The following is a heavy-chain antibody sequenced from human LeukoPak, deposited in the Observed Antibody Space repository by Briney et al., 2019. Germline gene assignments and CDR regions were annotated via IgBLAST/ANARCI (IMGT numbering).Heavy chain of an antibody. Sequence: GGSLRLSCAASGFTVSSNYMSWVRQAPGKGLEWVSVIYSGGSTYCADSVKGRFTISRDNSKNTLYLQMNSLRAEDTAVYYCASSVRGATEYYFDYWGQGTLVTVSS. D-gene: IGHD1-26*01. V-gene: IGHV3-53*01. CDR2: IYSGGST. CDR1: GFTVSSNY. CDR3: ASSVRGATEYYFDY. J-gene: IGHJ4*02.